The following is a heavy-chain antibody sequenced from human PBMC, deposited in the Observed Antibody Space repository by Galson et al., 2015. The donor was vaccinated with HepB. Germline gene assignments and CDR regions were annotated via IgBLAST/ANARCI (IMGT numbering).Heavy chain of an antibody. CDR1: GYTFTIYA. CDR3: ARGGMATLGGPTFDF. J-gene: IGHJ4*02. D-gene: IGHD5-24*01. CDR2: INAGNGNT. V-gene: IGHV1-3*01. Sequence: SVKVSCKASGYTFTIYAIHWVRQAPGQRLEWMGWINAGNGNTKYSQKFQGRVTITTDTSTSTAYMELRSLRSDDTAIYYCARGGMATLGGPTFDFWGQGTLVAVSS.